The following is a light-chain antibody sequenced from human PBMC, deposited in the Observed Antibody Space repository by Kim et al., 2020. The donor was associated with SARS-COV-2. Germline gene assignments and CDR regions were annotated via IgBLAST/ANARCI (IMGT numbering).Light chain of an antibody. CDR2: GAS. CDR3: QQFGDSPMYS. Sequence: DIVLTQSPGTLSLSPGERATLSCRASQTVTSNYLAWYQQKPGQPPRLLIYGASTRATGIPDRFSGSGSGTDFTLTIRRLEPEDFAVYYCQQFGDSPMYSFGQGTKLEI. CDR1: QTVTSNY. V-gene: IGKV3-20*01. J-gene: IGKJ2*03.